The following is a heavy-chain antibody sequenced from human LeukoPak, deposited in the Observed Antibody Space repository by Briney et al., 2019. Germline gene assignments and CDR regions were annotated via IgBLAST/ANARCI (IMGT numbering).Heavy chain of an antibody. V-gene: IGHV4-59*02. CDR3: ARDFQWSLDY. CDR1: GGSVNDNY. J-gene: IGHJ4*02. D-gene: IGHD2-15*01. CDR2: VYYTGST. Sequence: SETLSLTCTVSGGSVNDNYWSWIRQPPGKGLEWIGYVYYTGSTDYNPSLESRITISVDTSKNQFSLKLSSVTAADTAFYYCARDFQWSLDYWGPGILVTVSS.